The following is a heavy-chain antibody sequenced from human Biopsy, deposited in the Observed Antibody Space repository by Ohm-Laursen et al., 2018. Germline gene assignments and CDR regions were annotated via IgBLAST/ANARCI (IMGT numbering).Heavy chain of an antibody. CDR1: GYKFTSYG. Sequence: GASVKVSCKVSGYKFTSYGMSWVRQAPGQGFEWMGRISGYNGNTNYAQKFQGRITMTIDAATGTGYMDLRSLKSDDTAVYYCARIAAAGWDDYWGQGTLVTVSS. J-gene: IGHJ4*02. D-gene: IGHD6-25*01. CDR3: ARIAAAGWDDY. CDR2: ISGYNGNT. V-gene: IGHV1-18*01.